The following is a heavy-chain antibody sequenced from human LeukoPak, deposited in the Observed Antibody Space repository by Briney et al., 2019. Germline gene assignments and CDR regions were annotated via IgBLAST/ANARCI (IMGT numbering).Heavy chain of an antibody. J-gene: IGHJ4*02. CDR2: INHSGST. V-gene: IGHV4-34*01. Sequence: PSETLSLTCAVYGGSFSGYYWSWIRQPPGKGLEWIGEINHSGSTNYNPSLKSRVTISVDTSKNQFSLKLSSVTAADTAVYYCARGRTRAASWGNYFDYWGQGTLVTVPS. D-gene: IGHD2-2*01. CDR3: ARGRTRAASWGNYFDY. CDR1: GGSFSGYY.